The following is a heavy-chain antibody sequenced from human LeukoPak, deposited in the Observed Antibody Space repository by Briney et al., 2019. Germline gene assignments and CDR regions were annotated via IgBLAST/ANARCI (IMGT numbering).Heavy chain of an antibody. Sequence: GGSLRLSCAASGFTFSSYWMSWVRQAPGKGLEWVANIKQDGSEKYYVDSVKGRFTISRDNAKNSLYLQMNSLRAEDTAVYYCAGVLISSGWYNWFDPWGQGTLVTVSS. D-gene: IGHD6-19*01. V-gene: IGHV3-7*04. J-gene: IGHJ5*02. CDR3: AGVLISSGWYNWFDP. CDR1: GFTFSSYW. CDR2: IKQDGSEK.